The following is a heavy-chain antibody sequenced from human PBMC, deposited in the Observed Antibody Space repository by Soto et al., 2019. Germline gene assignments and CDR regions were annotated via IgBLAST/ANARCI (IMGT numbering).Heavy chain of an antibody. J-gene: IGHJ4*02. D-gene: IGHD1-26*01. Sequence: EVQLLESGGGLVQPGGSLRLSCAASGFTFSSYAMRWVRQAPGKGLEWVSAISGSGDSTYADSVKGRFTTSRDNSKNTLYLQMNSLRAEDTAVYYCARRGSGSYYDYLGQGTLVTVSS. CDR2: ISGSGDST. CDR1: GFTFSSYA. V-gene: IGHV3-23*01. CDR3: ARRGSGSYYDY.